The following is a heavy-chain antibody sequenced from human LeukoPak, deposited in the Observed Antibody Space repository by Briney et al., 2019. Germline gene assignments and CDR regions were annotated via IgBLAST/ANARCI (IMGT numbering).Heavy chain of an antibody. CDR3: ATDIGVAHYYGSGSYSPFDY. J-gene: IGHJ4*02. CDR2: ISGSGGST. D-gene: IGHD3-10*01. CDR1: GFTFSSYA. Sequence: PGGSLRLSCAASGFTFSSYAMSWVRQAPGKGLEWVSAISGSGGSTYYADSVKGRFTISRDNSKNTLYLQMNSLRAEDTAVYYCATDIGVAHYYGSGSYSPFDYWGQGTLVTVSS. V-gene: IGHV3-23*01.